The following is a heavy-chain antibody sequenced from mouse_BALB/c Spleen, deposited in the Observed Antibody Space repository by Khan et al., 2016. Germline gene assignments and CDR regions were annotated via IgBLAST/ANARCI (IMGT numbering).Heavy chain of an antibody. CDR3: VRHYYGSNWYFDV. D-gene: IGHD1-1*01. CDR2: IRSKSNNYAT. V-gene: IGHV10-1*02. CDR1: GFTFNTYA. J-gene: IGHJ1*01. Sequence: EVQLVESGGGLVQPKGSLKLSCAASGFTFNTYAMNWVRQAPGKGLEWVARIRSKSNNYATYYADSVKDRFTISRDDSQSMLYLQMNHLKTEDTATYYCVRHYYGSNWYFDVWGAGTTVTVSS.